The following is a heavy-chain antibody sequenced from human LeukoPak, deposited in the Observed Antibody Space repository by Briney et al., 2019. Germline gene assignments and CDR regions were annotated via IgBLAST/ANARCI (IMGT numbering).Heavy chain of an antibody. Sequence: ASVTVPCKASGYTFTSNYIHWVRQAPGQGLEWMGMIYPRDGSTSYAQKFQGRVTVTRDTSTSTVHMELSGLRSEDTAVYYCARDQEGFDYWGQGTLVTVSS. J-gene: IGHJ4*02. CDR3: ARDQEGFDY. CDR2: IYPRDGST. V-gene: IGHV1-46*01. CDR1: GYTFTSNY.